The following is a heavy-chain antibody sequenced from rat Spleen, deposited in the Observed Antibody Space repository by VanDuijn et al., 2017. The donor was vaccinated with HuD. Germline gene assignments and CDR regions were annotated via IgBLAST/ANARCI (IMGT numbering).Heavy chain of an antibody. D-gene: IGHD1-9*01. J-gene: IGHJ2*01. CDR1: GFTFNNYD. Sequence: EVQLVESDGGLVQPGRSLKLSCEVSGFTFNNYDMAWIRQAPTKGLEWVATISYGDSSGHSSTYYRDSVKGRFTISRDNEKSTLSLQMDSLRSEDTATYYCARRHYGYTDYFDYWGQGVMVTVSS. V-gene: IGHV5-29*01. CDR3: ARRHYGYTDYFDY. CDR2: ISYGDSSGHSST.